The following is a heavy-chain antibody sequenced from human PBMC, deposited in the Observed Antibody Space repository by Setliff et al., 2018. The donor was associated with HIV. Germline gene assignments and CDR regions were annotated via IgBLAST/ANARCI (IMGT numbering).Heavy chain of an antibody. CDR3: VRVPTSSWYVTTQRTKEYFHH. J-gene: IGHJ1*01. CDR2: IYYSGST. D-gene: IGHD6-13*01. CDR1: GVSTSSSSYY. Sequence: KASETLSLTCTVSGVSTSSSSYYWGWIRQPPGKGLDWIGYIYYSGSTYYNPSLKSRLTISVDTSKNHFSLRLSSVTAADTAVYYCVRVPTSSWYVTTQRTKEYFHHWGQGTLVTVSS. V-gene: IGHV4-39*02.